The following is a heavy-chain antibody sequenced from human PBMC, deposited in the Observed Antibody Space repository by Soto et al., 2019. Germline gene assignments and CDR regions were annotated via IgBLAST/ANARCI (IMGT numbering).Heavy chain of an antibody. Sequence: GGSLRLSCAASGFTFSSYGMHWVRQAPGKGLEWVAVIWYDGSNKYYADSVKGRFTISRDNSKNTLYLQMNSLRAEDTAVYYCARDMGVLWFGDFRHAFDIWGQGTMVTVSS. CDR3: ARDMGVLWFGDFRHAFDI. V-gene: IGHV3-33*01. CDR1: GFTFSSYG. CDR2: IWYDGSNK. D-gene: IGHD3-10*01. J-gene: IGHJ3*02.